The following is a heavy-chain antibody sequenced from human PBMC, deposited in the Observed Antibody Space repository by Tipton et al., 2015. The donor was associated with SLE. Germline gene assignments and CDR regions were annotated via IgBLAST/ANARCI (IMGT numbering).Heavy chain of an antibody. Sequence: TLSLTCSVSGASISSGAIYWSWFRHHPGKGLEWIGEINHGGSTNYNPSLKSRVTISVDTSKNQISLKLSSVTAADTAVYYCARDVAPAAVPLFEYWGQGTLVTVSS. D-gene: IGHD2-2*01. CDR2: INHGGST. J-gene: IGHJ4*02. CDR3: ARDVAPAAVPLFEY. V-gene: IGHV4-61*08. CDR1: GASISSGAIY.